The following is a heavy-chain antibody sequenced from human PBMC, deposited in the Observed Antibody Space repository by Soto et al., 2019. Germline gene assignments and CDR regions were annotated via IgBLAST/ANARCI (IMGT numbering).Heavy chain of an antibody. D-gene: IGHD1-26*01. J-gene: IGHJ5*02. V-gene: IGHV4-31*03. Sequence: QVQLQESGPGLVKPSQTLSLTCTVSGGSISSGDYYWRWIRQHPGKGLEWIGYIYYSGSTYYNPSRKSRVTISVDTSKNQFSLKLSSVTAADTAVYYCARWWSGSRQGFDPWGQGTLVTVSS. CDR1: GGSISSGDYY. CDR2: IYYSGST. CDR3: ARWWSGSRQGFDP.